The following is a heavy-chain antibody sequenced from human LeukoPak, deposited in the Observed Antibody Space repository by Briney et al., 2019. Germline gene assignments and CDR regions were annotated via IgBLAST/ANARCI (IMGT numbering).Heavy chain of an antibody. CDR1: GGTFSSYA. CDR2: IIPILGIA. Sequence: ASVKVSCKASGGTFSSYAISWVRQAPGQGLEWMGRIIPILGIANYAQKFQGRVTITADKSTSTAYMELSSLRSEDTAVYYCAREVAGTSPAVFDYWGQGTLVTVSS. CDR3: AREVAGTSPAVFDY. V-gene: IGHV1-69*04. D-gene: IGHD6-19*01. J-gene: IGHJ4*02.